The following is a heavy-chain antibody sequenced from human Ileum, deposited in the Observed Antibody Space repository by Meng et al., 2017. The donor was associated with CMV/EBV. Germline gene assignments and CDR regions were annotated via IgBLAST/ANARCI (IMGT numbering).Heavy chain of an antibody. J-gene: IGHJ4*02. Sequence: SGFLFHNDWIGWVRQPPGRGLEWVDRIKSTTHGRTTDYAAPVNGRFTISRDDSQNTLYLQMNSLKTEDTAVYYCTSKLPGHGLYFDYWGQGTLVTVSS. CDR3: TSKLPGHGLYFDY. CDR2: IKSTTHGRTT. D-gene: IGHD1-7*01. V-gene: IGHV3-15*01. CDR1: GFLFHNDW.